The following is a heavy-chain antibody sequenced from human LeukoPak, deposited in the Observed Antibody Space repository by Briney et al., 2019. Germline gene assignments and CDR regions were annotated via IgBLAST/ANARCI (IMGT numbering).Heavy chain of an antibody. CDR3: ARDMRAAAGAKYWYFDL. Sequence: SETLSPTCTVSGGSINSYYWNWIRQPPGKGLELIGYIYYSGSPTYNPSLKRRVTISVDKSKNQFSLKLSSVTAADTAVYYCARDMRAAAGAKYWYFDLWGRGTLVTVSS. D-gene: IGHD6-13*01. V-gene: IGHV4-59*01. CDR1: GGSINSYY. J-gene: IGHJ2*01. CDR2: IYYSGSP.